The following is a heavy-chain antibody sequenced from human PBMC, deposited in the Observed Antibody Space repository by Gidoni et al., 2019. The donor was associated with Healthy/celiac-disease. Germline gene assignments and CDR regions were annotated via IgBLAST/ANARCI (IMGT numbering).Heavy chain of an antibody. Sequence: QVQLVESGGGVVQPGRSLRLSCAASGFTCSSYGRHWVRQAPGKGLEWVAVIWYDGSNKYYADSVKGRFTISRDNSKNTLYLQMNSLRAEDTAVYYCARVRYGDYYGMDVWGQGTTVTVSS. V-gene: IGHV3-33*08. CDR2: IWYDGSNK. CDR3: ARVRYGDYYGMDV. J-gene: IGHJ6*02. D-gene: IGHD1-1*01. CDR1: GFTCSSYG.